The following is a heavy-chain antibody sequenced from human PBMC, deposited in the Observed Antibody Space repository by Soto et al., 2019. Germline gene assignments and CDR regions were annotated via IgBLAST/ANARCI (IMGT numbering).Heavy chain of an antibody. CDR1: GGSISRISYY. CDR3: VGGLFDY. CDR2: IHYGGTT. D-gene: IGHD3-10*01. Sequence: SETLSLTCTVSGGSISRISYYWGWIRQPPGKGLEWIGSIHYGGTTYYNPSLKSRVTISEDTSKNQFSLKLTSVTAADTAVYYCVGGLFDYWGQGSLVTVPQ. V-gene: IGHV4-39*01. J-gene: IGHJ4*02.